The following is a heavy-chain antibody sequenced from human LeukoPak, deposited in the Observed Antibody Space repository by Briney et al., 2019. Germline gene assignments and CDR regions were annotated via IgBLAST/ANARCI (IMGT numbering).Heavy chain of an antibody. CDR1: GCTFSTYW. Sequence: GGSLRLSCAASGCTFSTYWMSWVRQAPGKGLEWVANIKQGGTEKHYVDSVKGRFTISRDSAKNSLYLQMNSLRADDTAVYYCAREGRESQGFDYWGQGTLVTVSS. D-gene: IGHD3-10*01. CDR2: IKQGGTEK. CDR3: AREGRESQGFDY. V-gene: IGHV3-7*05. J-gene: IGHJ4*02.